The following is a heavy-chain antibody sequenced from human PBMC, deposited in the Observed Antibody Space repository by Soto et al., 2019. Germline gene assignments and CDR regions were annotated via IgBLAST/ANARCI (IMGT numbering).Heavy chain of an antibody. CDR2: IKSKTDGATA. CDR1: GLDLSHPW. CDR3: TTGGYYDILTGYRNVAY. J-gene: IGHJ4*02. D-gene: IGHD3-9*01. Sequence: EVQLVESGGGLVKPGGSLRLSCAASGLDLSHPWMTWVRQAAGKGLEWVARIKSKTDGATADYAAPVKGRFSISRDDSKNTVALQMKSLKTEDTAVYYCTTGGYYDILTGYRNVAYWGQGTLVTVSS. V-gene: IGHV3-15*01.